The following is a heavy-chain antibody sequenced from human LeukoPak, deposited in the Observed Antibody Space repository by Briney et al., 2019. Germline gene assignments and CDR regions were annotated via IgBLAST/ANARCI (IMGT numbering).Heavy chain of an antibody. CDR2: IYTSGST. V-gene: IGHV4-4*07. D-gene: IGHD2-2*01. Sequence: SETLSLTCTVSGGSISSYYWSWIRQPAGKGLEWIGRIYTSGSTNYNPSLKSRVTMSVDTSKNQFSLKLSSVTAADTAVYYCARHSLPAAHYYYYYGMDVWGQGTTVTVSS. CDR1: GGSISSYY. CDR3: ARHSLPAAHYYYYYGMDV. J-gene: IGHJ6*02.